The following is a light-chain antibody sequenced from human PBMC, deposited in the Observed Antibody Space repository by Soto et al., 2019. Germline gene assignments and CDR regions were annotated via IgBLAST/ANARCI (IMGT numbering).Light chain of an antibody. CDR2: AAS. V-gene: IGKV1-39*01. CDR1: QSISSY. J-gene: IGKJ1*01. CDR3: QQYNSYS. Sequence: DIQMTQSPSSLSASVGDRVTITCGASQSISSYLNWYQQKPGKAPKLLIYAASSLQSGVPSRFSGSGSGTEFTLTISSLQPDDFATYYCQQYNSYSFGQGTKVDIK.